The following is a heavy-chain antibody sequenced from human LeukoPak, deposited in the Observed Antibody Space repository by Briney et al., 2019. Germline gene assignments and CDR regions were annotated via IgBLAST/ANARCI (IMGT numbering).Heavy chain of an antibody. CDR2: IKQDGSEK. D-gene: IGHD1-26*01. J-gene: IGHJ3*02. CDR1: GFTFSNYW. Sequence: GGSLRLSCAASGFTFSNYWMSWVRQAPGKGLEWVANIKQDGSEKYYVDSVEGRFTISRDNAKNSLYLKMNSLRGEDTAVYYCAREPPFKQMGATISRISYGFDMWGQGTMVTVSS. V-gene: IGHV3-7*01. CDR3: AREPPFKQMGATISRISYGFDM.